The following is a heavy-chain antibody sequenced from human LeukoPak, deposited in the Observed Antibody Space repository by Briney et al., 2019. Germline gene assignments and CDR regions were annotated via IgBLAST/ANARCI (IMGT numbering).Heavy chain of an antibody. CDR3: ASALWFGELLIYFDY. D-gene: IGHD3-10*01. CDR1: GYTLTELS. V-gene: IGHV1-24*01. Sequence: GASVKVSCKVSGYTLTELSMHWVRQAPGKGLEWMGGFDPEDGETIYAQKFQGRVTMTEDTSTDTAYMELSSLRSEDTAVYYCASALWFGELLIYFDYWGQGTLVTVSS. J-gene: IGHJ4*02. CDR2: FDPEDGET.